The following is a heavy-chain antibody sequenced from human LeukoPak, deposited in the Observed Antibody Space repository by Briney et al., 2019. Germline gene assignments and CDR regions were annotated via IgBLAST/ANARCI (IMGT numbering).Heavy chain of an antibody. CDR1: GGSISSGGYY. Sequence: SETLSLTCTVSGGSISSGGYYWSWIRQHPGKGLEWIGYIYYSGSTNYNPSLKSRVTISVDTSKNQFSLKLSSVTAADTAVYYCARFPVVVVAATPSWGQGTLVTVSS. CDR2: IYYSGST. CDR3: ARFPVVVVAATPS. D-gene: IGHD2-15*01. J-gene: IGHJ4*02. V-gene: IGHV4-31*03.